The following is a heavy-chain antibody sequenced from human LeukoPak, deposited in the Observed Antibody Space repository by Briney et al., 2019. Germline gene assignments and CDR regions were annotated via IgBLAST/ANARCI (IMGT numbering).Heavy chain of an antibody. J-gene: IGHJ6*02. CDR2: ISAYNGNT. CDR1: GYTFTSYG. V-gene: IGHV1-18*01. CDR3: ARGRNWRNYYYGMDV. D-gene: IGHD1-1*01. Sequence: ASVKVSCKASGYTFTSYGIGGVRQAPGQGLEWMGWISAYNGNTNYAQKLQGRVTMTTDTSTSTAYMGLRSLRSDDTAVYYCARGRNWRNYYYGMDVWGQGATVTVSS.